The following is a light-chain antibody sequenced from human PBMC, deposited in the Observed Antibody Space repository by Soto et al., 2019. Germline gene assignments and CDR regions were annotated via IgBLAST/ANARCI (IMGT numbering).Light chain of an antibody. CDR3: SSYTAYTTLWV. J-gene: IGLJ3*02. CDR1: SSDVGGYDY. CDR2: EVS. Sequence: QSALTQPASVSGSPGQSITISCTGTSSDVGGYDYVSWYQLHPGKAPKLMVFEVSNRPSGVSYRFSGSKSGNTASLTISGLQAEDEADYFCSSYTAYTTLWVFGGGTKLTVL. V-gene: IGLV2-14*01.